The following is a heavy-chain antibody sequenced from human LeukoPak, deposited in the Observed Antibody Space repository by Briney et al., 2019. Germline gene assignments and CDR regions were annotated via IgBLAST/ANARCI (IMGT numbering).Heavy chain of an antibody. CDR3: ARGPPIAVTTNWFDP. D-gene: IGHD4-11*01. Sequence: GGSLRLSCAASGFTFSSYAMSWVRQSPGKGLEWVSSISGTSVYTYSADSVKGRFTISRDNAKNSLYLQMNSLRADDTAVYYCARGPPIAVTTNWFDPWGQGTLVTVSS. J-gene: IGHJ5*02. CDR2: ISGTSVYT. V-gene: IGHV3-21*01. CDR1: GFTFSSYA.